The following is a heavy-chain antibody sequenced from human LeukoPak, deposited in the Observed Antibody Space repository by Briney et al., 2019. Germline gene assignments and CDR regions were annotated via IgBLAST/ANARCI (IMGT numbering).Heavy chain of an antibody. CDR3: ARETYYYDSSGYGSAFDI. V-gene: IGHV3-53*01. Sequence: PGGSLRLSCAASGFTVSSNYMSWVRQAPGKGLEWVSVIYSGGSTYYADSVKGRFTISRDNSKYTLYLQMNSLRAEDTAVYYCARETYYYDSSGYGSAFDIWGQGTMVTVSS. D-gene: IGHD3-22*01. CDR2: IYSGGST. CDR1: GFTVSSNY. J-gene: IGHJ3*02.